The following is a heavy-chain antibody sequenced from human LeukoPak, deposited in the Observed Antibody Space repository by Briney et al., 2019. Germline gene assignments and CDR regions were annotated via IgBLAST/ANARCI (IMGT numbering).Heavy chain of an antibody. CDR3: ARESLPLGDYYYMDV. Sequence: GRSLRHSCAASGFTFSSYSMNWVRQAPGKGLEWVSSISSSSSYIYYADSVKGRFTISRDNAKNSLYLQMNSLRAEDTAVYYCARESLPLGDYYYMDVWGKGTTVTVSS. D-gene: IGHD2-15*01. CDR1: GFTFSSYS. J-gene: IGHJ6*03. CDR2: ISSSSSYI. V-gene: IGHV3-21*01.